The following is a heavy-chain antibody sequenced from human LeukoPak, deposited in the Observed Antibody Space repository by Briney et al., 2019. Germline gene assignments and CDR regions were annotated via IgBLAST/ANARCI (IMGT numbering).Heavy chain of an antibody. Sequence: SETLSLTCTVSGGSISSYHWSWIRQPPGKGLEWIGYIYYSGSTNYNPSLKSRVTISVDTSKNQFSLKLSSVTAADTAVYYCARDPLRNVFDIWGQGTMVTVSS. CDR2: IYYSGST. CDR1: GGSISSYH. J-gene: IGHJ3*02. CDR3: ARDPLRNVFDI. D-gene: IGHD3-16*02. V-gene: IGHV4-59*01.